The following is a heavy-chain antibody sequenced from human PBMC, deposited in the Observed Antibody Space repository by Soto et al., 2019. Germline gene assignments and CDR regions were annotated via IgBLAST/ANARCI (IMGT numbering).Heavy chain of an antibody. V-gene: IGHV4-30-4*01. D-gene: IGHD3-22*01. CDR1: GGSISSGDYY. J-gene: IGHJ3*02. Sequence: SETLSLTCTVSGGSISSGDYYWSWIRQPPGKGLEWIGYIYYSGSTYYNPSLKSRVTISVDTSKNQFSLKLSSVTAADTAVYYCARDLFYYDSSGYYYRNDAFAIWGQGTMVTVSS. CDR2: IYYSGST. CDR3: ARDLFYYDSSGYYYRNDAFAI.